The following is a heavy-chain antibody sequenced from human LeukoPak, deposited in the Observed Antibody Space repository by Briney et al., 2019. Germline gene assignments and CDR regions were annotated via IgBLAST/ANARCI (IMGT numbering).Heavy chain of an antibody. D-gene: IGHD5-24*01. Sequence: GGSLRLSCAASGFTFSDYYMSWIRQAPGKGLEWVSYISSSGSTIYYADSVKGRFTISRDNAKNPLYLQMNSLRAEDTAVYYCAMPRRDGYNSDAFDIWGQGTMVTVSS. V-gene: IGHV3-11*01. CDR2: ISSSGSTI. J-gene: IGHJ3*02. CDR3: AMPRRDGYNSDAFDI. CDR1: GFTFSDYY.